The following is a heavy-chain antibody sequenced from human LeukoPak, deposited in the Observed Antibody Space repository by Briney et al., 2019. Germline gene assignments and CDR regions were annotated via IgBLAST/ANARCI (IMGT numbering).Heavy chain of an antibody. Sequence: GGSLRLSCAASGFTFSDYYMSWIRQAPGKGLEWVSYISSSSSYTNYADSVKGRFTISRDNAKNSPYLQMNSLRAEDTAVYYCARATAYSSSWYNYWGQGTLVTVSS. D-gene: IGHD6-13*01. CDR2: ISSSSSYT. CDR3: ARATAYSSSWYNY. J-gene: IGHJ4*02. CDR1: GFTFSDYY. V-gene: IGHV3-11*06.